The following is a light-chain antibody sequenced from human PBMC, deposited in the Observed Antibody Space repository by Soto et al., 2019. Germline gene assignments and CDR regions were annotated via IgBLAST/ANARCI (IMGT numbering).Light chain of an antibody. CDR1: SSNIGSNY. J-gene: IGLJ3*02. Sequence: QSVLTQPPSASGTPGQRVTISCSGSSSNIGSNYVYWYQQLPGTAPKLLIYSNNRRPSGVPDRFSGSKSGTSASLAISGLQSEDEAEYYCAAWDDSLNGLLFGGGTKLTVL. CDR2: SNN. CDR3: AAWDDSLNGLL. V-gene: IGLV1-44*01.